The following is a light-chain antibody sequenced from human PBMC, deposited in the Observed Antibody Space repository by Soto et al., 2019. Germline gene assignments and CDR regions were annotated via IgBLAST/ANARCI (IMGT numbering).Light chain of an antibody. CDR2: GAS. CDR1: QNVNNL. J-gene: IGKJ5*01. V-gene: IGKV3-15*01. CDR3: QQYNKWPIT. Sequence: IVLTQSPASLSVFPGEGATLSCRASQNVNNLLAWYQQKPGRPPRLLIYGASTRATGIPARFSGSGSGTEFTLSISSLQSEDFAVYYCQQYNKWPITFGLGTRLE.